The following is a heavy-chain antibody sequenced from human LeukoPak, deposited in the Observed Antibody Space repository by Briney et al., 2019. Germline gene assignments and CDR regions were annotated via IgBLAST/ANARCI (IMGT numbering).Heavy chain of an antibody. CDR3: ARGETFWSGFYY. V-gene: IGHV1-3*01. CDR1: GYTFITHA. Sequence: ASVKVSCKASGYTFITHAIHWLRQAPGQSLEWMGWINGGNGNTQYSQKFQGRVTITRDTSASTAYMELSSLRSEDTAVYYCARGETFWSGFYYWGQGTLVTVSS. D-gene: IGHD3-3*01. J-gene: IGHJ4*02. CDR2: INGGNGNT.